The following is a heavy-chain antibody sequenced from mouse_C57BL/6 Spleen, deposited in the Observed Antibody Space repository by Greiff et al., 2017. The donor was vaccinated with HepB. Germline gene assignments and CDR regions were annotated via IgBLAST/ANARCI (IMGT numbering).Heavy chain of an antibody. J-gene: IGHJ3*01. CDR1: GYTFTSYW. V-gene: IGHV1-52*01. Sequence: VQLQESGAELVRPGSSVKLSCKASGYTFTSYWMHWVKQRPIQGLEWIGNIDPSDSETHYNQKFKDKATLTVDKSSSTAYMQLSSLTSEDSAVYYCARDDYSNYGFAYWGQGTLVTVSA. CDR3: ARDDYSNYGFAY. D-gene: IGHD2-5*01. CDR2: IDPSDSET.